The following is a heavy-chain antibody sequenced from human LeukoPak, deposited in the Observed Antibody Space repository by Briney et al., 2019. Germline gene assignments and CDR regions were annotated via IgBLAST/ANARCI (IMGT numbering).Heavy chain of an antibody. D-gene: IGHD2-2*03. V-gene: IGHV1-69*13. Sequence: ASVKASCKASGGTFSSYAISWVRQAPGQGLEWMGGIIPIFGTANYAQKFQGRVTITADESTSTAYMELSSLRSEDTAVYYCAIGYCSSTSCPGYYYYGMDVWGQGTTVTVSS. CDR1: GGTFSSYA. J-gene: IGHJ6*02. CDR2: IIPIFGTA. CDR3: AIGYCSSTSCPGYYYYGMDV.